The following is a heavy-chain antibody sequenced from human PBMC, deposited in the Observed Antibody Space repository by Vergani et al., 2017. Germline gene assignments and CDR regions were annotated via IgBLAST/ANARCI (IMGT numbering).Heavy chain of an antibody. Sequence: EVQMVESGGGLVKPGGSLRLSCVASGFTFSDYSMKWVRQAPGKGLEWVSSISANNDDVYYADTVTGRFTISRDNAKNSLYLDMSSLRAEDTAVYYCVRDVRVSRTWGQGTLVAVSS. CDR3: VRDVRVSRT. CDR2: ISANNDDV. CDR1: GFTFSDYS. V-gene: IGHV3-21*01. J-gene: IGHJ3*01.